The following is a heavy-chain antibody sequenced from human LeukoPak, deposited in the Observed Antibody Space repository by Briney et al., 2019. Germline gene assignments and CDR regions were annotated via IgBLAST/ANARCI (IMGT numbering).Heavy chain of an antibody. V-gene: IGHV3-23*01. D-gene: IGHD5-24*01. CDR2: ISGSGGST. CDR1: EFTFSSYG. CDR3: AKEGSRDGYQEYFDY. Sequence: PGGSLRLSCAASEFTFSSYGMSWVRQAPGKGLEWVSAISGSGGSTYYADSVKGRFTISRDNSKNTLYLQMNSLRAEDTAVYCCAKEGSRDGYQEYFDYWGQGTLVTVSS. J-gene: IGHJ4*02.